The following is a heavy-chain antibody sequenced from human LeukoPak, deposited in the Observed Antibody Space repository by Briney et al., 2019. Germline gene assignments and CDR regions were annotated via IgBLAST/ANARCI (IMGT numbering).Heavy chain of an antibody. V-gene: IGHV4-59*01. CDR2: INYSGST. CDR1: GVSISSYC. J-gene: IGHJ6*03. Sequence: AGTLSLTCTASGVSISSYCMSWVRQPPGKGLEWIAYINYSGSTNYNPYLKSGVTTSVDTSTNHFSQKLMYITAADTAVFYYARGGGRYSYDKYSYYYSMDVWGKGTTVTVSS. D-gene: IGHD5-18*01. CDR3: ARGGGRYSYDKYSYYYSMDV.